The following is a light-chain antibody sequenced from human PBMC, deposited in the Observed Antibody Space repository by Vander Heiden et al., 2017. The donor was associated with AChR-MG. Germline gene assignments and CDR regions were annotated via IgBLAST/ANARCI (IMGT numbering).Light chain of an antibody. J-gene: IGLJ1*01. CDR3: QSYDSILSGSV. V-gene: IGLV1-40*01. CDR1: SSNIGAGFD. CDR2: DTY. Sequence: QSVVTPPPSVSGAPGQRVTLSCTGSSSNIGAGFDVHWYQQLPGTAPKLLIYDTYSRPSGVPDRFSGSRSGTAASLAITGLQAEDEADYYCQSYDSILSGSVFGTGTKVAVL.